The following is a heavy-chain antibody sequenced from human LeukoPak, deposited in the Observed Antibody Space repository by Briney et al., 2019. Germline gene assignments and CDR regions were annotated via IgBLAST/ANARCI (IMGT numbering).Heavy chain of an antibody. V-gene: IGHV4-59*08. CDR1: GGSISTYY. CDR2: IYYSGST. CDR3: ARYSSGFFDY. D-gene: IGHD6-19*01. J-gene: IGHJ4*02. Sequence: SETLSLTCTVSGGSISTYYWNWIRQPPGKGLEWIGYIYYSGSTNYNPSLKSRVTISVDTSKNQFSLKLSSVTAADTAVYYCARYSSGFFDYWGQGTLVTVSS.